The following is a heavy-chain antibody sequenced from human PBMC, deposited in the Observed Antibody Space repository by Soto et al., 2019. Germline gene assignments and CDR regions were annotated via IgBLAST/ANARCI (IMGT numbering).Heavy chain of an antibody. CDR3: AKDSTVTTAWEPDY. CDR2: MNPNSGNT. D-gene: IGHD4-17*01. CDR1: GYTFTSYD. J-gene: IGHJ4*02. V-gene: IGHV1-8*01. Sequence: ASVKVSCKASGYTFTSYDINWVRQATGQGLEWMGWMNPNSGNTGYAQKFQGRVTMTRNTSISTAYMELNSLRAEDTAVYYCAKDSTVTTAWEPDYWGQGTLVTVSS.